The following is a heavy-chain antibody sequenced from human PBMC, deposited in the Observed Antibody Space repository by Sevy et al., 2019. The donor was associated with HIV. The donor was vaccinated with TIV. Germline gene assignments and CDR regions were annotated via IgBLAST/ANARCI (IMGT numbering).Heavy chain of an antibody. V-gene: IGHV3-23*01. CDR1: GFTFRNYA. J-gene: IGHJ4*02. D-gene: IGHD3-22*01. Sequence: GSLRLSCAASGFTFRNYAMNWVRQAPGKGLEWVSGISGTGGSGDKTNYADSMKGRFTISRDDSKNSLYLQLNTLRAEDTAIYYCARKYDSSGYFDYWGQGTLVTVSS. CDR3: ARKYDSSGYFDY. CDR2: ISGTGGSGDKT.